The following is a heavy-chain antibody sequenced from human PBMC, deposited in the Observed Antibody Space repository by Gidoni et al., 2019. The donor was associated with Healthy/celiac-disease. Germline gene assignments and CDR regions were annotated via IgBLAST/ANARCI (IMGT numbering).Heavy chain of an antibody. CDR3: ALSHYGSGSYYTDY. D-gene: IGHD3-10*01. CDR2: IDTSGST. J-gene: IGHJ4*02. Sequence: QVQLQESGPGLVKPSQPLSLTCPVSGGSISSGRYYWGWIRQPAGKGLEWIGRIDTSGSTNYNPSLKIRVTISVDTSKIQSSLKLSSVTAADTAVYYCALSHYGSGSYYTDYWGQGTLVTVSS. CDR1: GGSISSGRYY. V-gene: IGHV4-61*02.